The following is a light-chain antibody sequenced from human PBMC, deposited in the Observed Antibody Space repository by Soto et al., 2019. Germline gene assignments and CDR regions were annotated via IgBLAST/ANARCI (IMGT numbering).Light chain of an antibody. J-gene: IGLJ1*01. Sequence: QSVLTQPASVFGSPGQSITFSCTGTSSDVGGYNFVSWYQQHPGKAPKLMIYEVSSRPSGVSNRFSGSKSGNAASLTISGLQPEDEADYYCSSYTTSTTAVFGTGTKVTVL. CDR3: SSYTTSTTAV. V-gene: IGLV2-14*03. CDR1: SSDVGGYNF. CDR2: EVS.